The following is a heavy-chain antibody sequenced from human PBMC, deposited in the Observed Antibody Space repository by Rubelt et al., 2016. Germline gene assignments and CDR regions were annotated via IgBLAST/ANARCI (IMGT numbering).Heavy chain of an antibody. CDR2: ISDSGTST. V-gene: IGHV3-23*01. CDR1: GFTFSSYA. Sequence: EVQLLESGGALVQPGGSLRLSCAASGFTFSSYAMNWVRQAPGQGLEWVSGISDSGTSTYYADSVKGRFTISRNNSKNTINLQSNSLKAEDTAKYYGAARPEGQLESDLDDWGQGTLVTVSS. CDR3: AARPEGQLESDLDD. J-gene: IGHJ4*02. D-gene: IGHD6-13*01.